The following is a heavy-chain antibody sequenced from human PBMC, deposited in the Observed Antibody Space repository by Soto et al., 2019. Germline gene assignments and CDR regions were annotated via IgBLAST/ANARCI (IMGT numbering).Heavy chain of an antibody. V-gene: IGHV3-33*01. Sequence: GGSLRLSCEASGLSLSNFGMHWVPQAPDKGLEWVANIWYDGRNKYYADSVKGRFTISRDNSKNTVYLEMSSLRAEDTAVYYCARGGKNSYGMDVWGQGATVTVSS. CDR2: IWYDGRNK. CDR3: ARGGKNSYGMDV. CDR1: GLSLSNFG. D-gene: IGHD3-16*01. J-gene: IGHJ6*02.